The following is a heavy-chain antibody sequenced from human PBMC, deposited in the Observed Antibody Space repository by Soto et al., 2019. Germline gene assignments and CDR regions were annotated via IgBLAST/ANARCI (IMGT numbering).Heavy chain of an antibody. V-gene: IGHV2-5*02. CDR3: AHRLTLNSAWNYGRFDH. Sequence: QITLKESGPTLVKPTQTLTLTCTFSGFSLTTYGVGVGWVRQPPGKALEWLALIYWDDDKRYSPSLKSRLTITKXXSXNXXVLTMTNVDPVDTATYYCAHRLTLNSAWNYGRFDHWGQGTLVTVSS. CDR2: IYWDDDK. CDR1: GFSLTTYGVG. D-gene: IGHD1-7*01. J-gene: IGHJ4*02.